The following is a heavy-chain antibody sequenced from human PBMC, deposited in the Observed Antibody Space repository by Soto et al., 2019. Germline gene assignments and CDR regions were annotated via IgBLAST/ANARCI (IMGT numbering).Heavy chain of an antibody. D-gene: IGHD3-22*01. CDR2: IDWDDDK. CDR1: GFSLSTSGMC. J-gene: IGHJ4*02. Sequence: SGPTLVNPTQTLTLTCTFSGFSLSTSGMCVSWIRQPPGKALEWLALIDWDDDKYYSTSLKTRLTISKDTSKNQVVLTMTNMDPVDTATYYCARNYYYDSSGYLQFDYWGQGTLVTVSS. V-gene: IGHV2-70*01. CDR3: ARNYYYDSSGYLQFDY.